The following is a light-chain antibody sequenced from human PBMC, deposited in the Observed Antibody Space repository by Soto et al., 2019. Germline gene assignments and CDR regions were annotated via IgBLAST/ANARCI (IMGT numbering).Light chain of an antibody. Sequence: IQLTQSPSSLSASVGDRVTITCRASQTISSWLAWYQQKPGKAPKLLIYLGSNRASGVPDRFSGSGSGTDFTLKISRVEAEDVGVYYCMQALQTPRTFGQGTKVDIK. CDR1: QTISSW. CDR2: LGS. CDR3: MQALQTPRT. V-gene: IGKV1-5*03. J-gene: IGKJ1*01.